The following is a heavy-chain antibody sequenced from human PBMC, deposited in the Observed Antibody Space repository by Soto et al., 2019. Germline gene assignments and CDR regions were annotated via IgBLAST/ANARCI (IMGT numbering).Heavy chain of an antibody. V-gene: IGHV3-33*01. CDR3: ARGYLDIVLVPAAMQVYYYGMDV. D-gene: IGHD2-2*03. CDR1: GFTFSSYG. J-gene: IGHJ6*02. Sequence: GGSLRLSCAASGFTFSSYGMHWVRQAPGKGLEWVAVIWYDGSNKYYADSVKGRFTISRDNSKNTLYLQMNSLRAEDTAVYYCARGYLDIVLVPAAMQVYYYGMDVWGQGT. CDR2: IWYDGSNK.